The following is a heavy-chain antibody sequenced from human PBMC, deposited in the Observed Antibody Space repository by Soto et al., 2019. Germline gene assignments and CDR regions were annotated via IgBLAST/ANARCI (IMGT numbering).Heavy chain of an antibody. CDR2: INPSGGST. Sequence: ASVKVSCKASGYTFTSYYMHWVRQAPGQGLEWMGIINPSGGSTSYAQKFQGRVTMTRDTSASTVYMELSSLRSEDTAVYYCARETGTTRRDYYYYYMDVWGKGTTVTVSS. CDR3: ARETGTTRRDYYYYYMDV. J-gene: IGHJ6*03. V-gene: IGHV1-46*03. D-gene: IGHD4-17*01. CDR1: GYTFTSYY.